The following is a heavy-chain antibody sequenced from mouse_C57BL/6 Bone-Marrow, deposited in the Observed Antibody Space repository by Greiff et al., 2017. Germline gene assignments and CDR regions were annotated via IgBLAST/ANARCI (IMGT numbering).Heavy chain of an antibody. D-gene: IGHD2-3*01. J-gene: IGHJ3*01. CDR1: GFTFSSYG. V-gene: IGHV5-6*01. CDR2: ISSGGSYT. CDR3: ASRGWLLQFAY. Sequence: EVQVVESGGDLVKPGGSLKLSCAASGFTFSSYGMSWVRQTPDKRLEWVATISSGGSYTNYPDSVKGGFTISRVKDKNTMYLKMSSLKSEDTAMYYCASRGWLLQFAYWGQGTLVTVSA.